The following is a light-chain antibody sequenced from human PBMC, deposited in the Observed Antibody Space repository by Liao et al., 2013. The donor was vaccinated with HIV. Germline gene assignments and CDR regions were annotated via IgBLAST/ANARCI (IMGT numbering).Light chain of an antibody. CDR3: QAWDSSTEV. J-gene: IGLJ1*01. Sequence: YELTQPPSVSVSPGQTASITCSGDKLGDKYAYWYQQRPGQSPVLVIYQDSKRPSGIPERFSGSNSGNTATLTISGTQAMDEADYYCQAWDSSTEVFGTGTKVTVL. V-gene: IGLV3-1*01. CDR2: QDS. CDR1: KLGDKY.